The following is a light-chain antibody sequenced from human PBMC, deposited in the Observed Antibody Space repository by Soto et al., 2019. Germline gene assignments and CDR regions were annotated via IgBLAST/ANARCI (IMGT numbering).Light chain of an antibody. Sequence: QSALAQPPSVSGAPGQRVTISCTGSSXNIGAGYDVHWYQQFPGTTPKFLIYGNTNRPSGVPDRFSASKSGTSASLDITGLQAEDEAEYFCQSYDSSLTVVFGGGTKVTVL. CDR1: SXNIGAGYD. CDR3: QSYDSSLTVV. V-gene: IGLV1-40*01. CDR2: GNT. J-gene: IGLJ2*01.